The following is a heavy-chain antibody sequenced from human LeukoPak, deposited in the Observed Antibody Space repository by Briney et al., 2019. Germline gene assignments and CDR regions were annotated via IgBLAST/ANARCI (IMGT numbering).Heavy chain of an antibody. D-gene: IGHD3-22*01. CDR2: ISYDGSNK. V-gene: IGHV3-30-3*01. CDR3: ARDYYDSSGGRYFDY. Sequence: GGSLRLSCAASGFTLSDHYMDWVRQAPGKGLEWVAVISYDGSNKYYADSVKGRFTISRDNSKNTLYLQMNSLRAEDTAVYYCARDYYDSSGGRYFDYWGQGTLVTVSS. CDR1: GFTLSDHY. J-gene: IGHJ4*02.